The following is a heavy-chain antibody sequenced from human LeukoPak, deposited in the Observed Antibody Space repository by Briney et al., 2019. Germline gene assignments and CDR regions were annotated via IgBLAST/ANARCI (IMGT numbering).Heavy chain of an antibody. D-gene: IGHD6-19*01. V-gene: IGHV4-34*01. CDR3: ARHCRSSGRYGGVGAFDI. CDR2: INHSGST. J-gene: IGHJ3*02. CDR1: GGSFSGYY. Sequence: SETLSLTCAVYGGSFSGYYWSWIRQPPGKGLEWIGEINHSGSTNYNPSLKSRVTISVDTSKNQFSLKLSSVTAADTAVYYCARHCRSSGRYGGVGAFDIWGQGTMVTVSS.